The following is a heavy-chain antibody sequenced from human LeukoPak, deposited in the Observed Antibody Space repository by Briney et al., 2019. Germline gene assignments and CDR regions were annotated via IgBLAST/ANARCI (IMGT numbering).Heavy chain of an antibody. V-gene: IGHV4-34*01. CDR2: INHSGST. CDR3: ARRARAARRKYYFDY. CDR1: GFTFSRFW. Sequence: GSLRLSCAASGFTFSRFWMSWVRQPPGKGLEWIGEINHSGSTNYNPSLKSRVTISVDTSKNQFSLKLSSVTAADTAVYYCARRARAARRKYYFDYWGQGTLVTVSS. D-gene: IGHD6-6*01. J-gene: IGHJ4*02.